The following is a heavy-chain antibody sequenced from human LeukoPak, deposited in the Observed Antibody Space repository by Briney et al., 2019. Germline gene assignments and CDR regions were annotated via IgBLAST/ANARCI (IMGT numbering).Heavy chain of an antibody. Sequence: QAGGSLRLSCAASGFTFSSYEMNWVRQAPGKGLEWVSYISSSGSTIYYADSVKGRFTISRDNAMNSLYLQMNSLRAEDTAVYYCARVRYSSADYWGQGTLVTVSS. CDR1: GFTFSSYE. D-gene: IGHD6-19*01. CDR2: ISSSGSTI. V-gene: IGHV3-48*03. CDR3: ARVRYSSADY. J-gene: IGHJ4*02.